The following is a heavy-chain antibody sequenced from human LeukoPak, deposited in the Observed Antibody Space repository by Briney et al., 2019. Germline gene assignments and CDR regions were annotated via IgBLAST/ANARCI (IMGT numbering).Heavy chain of an antibody. V-gene: IGHV3-21*01. Sequence: GGSLRPSCAASGFTFSSYSMNWVRQAPGKGLEWVSSISSSSSYIYYADSVKGRFTISRDDAKNSLYLQMNSLRAEDTAVYYCARDWGDGYNLDYWGQGTLVTVSS. CDR3: ARDWGDGYNLDY. CDR1: GFTFSSYS. D-gene: IGHD5-24*01. J-gene: IGHJ4*02. CDR2: ISSSSSYI.